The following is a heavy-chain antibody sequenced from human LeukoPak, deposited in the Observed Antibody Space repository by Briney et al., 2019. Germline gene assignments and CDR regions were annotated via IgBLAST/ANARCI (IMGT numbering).Heavy chain of an antibody. D-gene: IGHD2-8*02. Sequence: GGSLRLSCIASGFTLSRYIMNWVRQAPGKGLEWVASISNNGSYIYYSDSVKGRFTISGDNAENTVYLQTNSLRVEDTAMYYCASLSGVWDTGDKKWFDPWGHGTLVTVSS. CDR2: ISNNGSYI. V-gene: IGHV3-21*01. J-gene: IGHJ5*02. CDR1: GFTLSRYI. CDR3: ASLSGVWDTGDKKWFDP.